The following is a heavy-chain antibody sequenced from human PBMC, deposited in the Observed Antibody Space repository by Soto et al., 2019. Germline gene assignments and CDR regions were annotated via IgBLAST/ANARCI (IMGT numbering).Heavy chain of an antibody. Sequence: GGSLRLSCAASGFTFSSYAMHWVRQAPGKGLEWVAVISYGGSNKYYADSVKGRFTISRDNSKNTLYLQMNSLRAEDTAVYYCARAGVIVVPRWDWGQGTLVTVSS. CDR1: GFTFSSYA. CDR2: ISYGGSNK. J-gene: IGHJ4*02. V-gene: IGHV3-30*14. CDR3: ARAGVIVVPRWD. D-gene: IGHD3-22*01.